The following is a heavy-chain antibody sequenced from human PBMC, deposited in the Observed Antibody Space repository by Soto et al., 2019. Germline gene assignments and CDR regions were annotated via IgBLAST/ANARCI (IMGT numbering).Heavy chain of an antibody. J-gene: IGHJ4*01. Sequence: WACQEKKKRLEWMGWINAGIGNTKYSQKFQGRVTITRDTSANTAYMELSSLTSEDTAVYYCARSPPISFSRPPGRIRHY. CDR3: ARSPPISFSRPPGRIRHY. D-gene: IGHD1-1*01. V-gene: IGHV1-3*01. CDR2: INAGIGNT.